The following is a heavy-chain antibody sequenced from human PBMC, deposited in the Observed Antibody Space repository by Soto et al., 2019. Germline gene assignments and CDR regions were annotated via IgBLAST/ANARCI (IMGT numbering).Heavy chain of an antibody. D-gene: IGHD3-10*01. CDR2: VYDTWST. J-gene: IGHJ6*01. V-gene: IGHV4-59*08. CDR1: SGPSKSHN. CDR3: VRQGIGFLHGLVDV. Sequence: QVQVQQSGPGLVKPSETLSLTCTVSSGPSKSHNWGWIRQPPGRGLEWIGYVYDTWSTSYNPSLKSLVTVSADTSTNRISPPLRFVNAADTAVYYCVRQGIGFLHGLVDVWGQGTTVIVSS.